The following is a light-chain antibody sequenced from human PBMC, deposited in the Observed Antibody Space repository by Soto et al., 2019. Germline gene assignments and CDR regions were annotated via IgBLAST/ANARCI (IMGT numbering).Light chain of an antibody. CDR2: GTS. CDR3: QQFGGSPPRFT. CDR1: QTITSFY. V-gene: IGKV3-20*01. J-gene: IGKJ3*01. Sequence: IVLTQSPGTLSLSPGERATLTCRASQTITSFYLAWYQQKPGQAPRLLIYGTSTRGTGIPDRFSGSGSGTDFTLTIRKLEPEDFAVYYCQQFGGSPPRFTFGPGTKVEVK.